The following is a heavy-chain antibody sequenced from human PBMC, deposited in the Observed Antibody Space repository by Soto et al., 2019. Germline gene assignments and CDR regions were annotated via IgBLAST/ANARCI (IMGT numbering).Heavy chain of an antibody. Sequence: QERLVQSGAEVRKPGSSVKVSCKVTGGTSTRYAINWVRQAPGQGLEWMGGIVPMFGTSKYAQKFQGRVTITADTSTNIAYMELRSLRSEDTAFYSCNRGSEYDFWSGYLWGQGTLVSVSS. CDR2: IVPMFGTS. V-gene: IGHV1-69*06. CDR3: NRGSEYDFWSGYL. CDR1: GGTSTRYA. D-gene: IGHD3-3*01. J-gene: IGHJ4*02.